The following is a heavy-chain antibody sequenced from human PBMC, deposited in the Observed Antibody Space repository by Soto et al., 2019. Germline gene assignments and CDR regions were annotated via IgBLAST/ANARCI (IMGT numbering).Heavy chain of an antibody. D-gene: IGHD2-15*01. CDR3: ARGGYCSGGSCYSVPVFDY. CDR2: IWYDGSNK. V-gene: IGHV3-33*01. Sequence: GGSPRICCAASGVTFCSYGMHGVRQEPGKGLEWVAVIWYDGSNKYYADSVKGRFTISRDNSKNTLYLQMNSLRAEDTAVYYCARGGYCSGGSCYSVPVFDYWGQGTLVTVSS. CDR1: GVTFCSYG. J-gene: IGHJ4*02.